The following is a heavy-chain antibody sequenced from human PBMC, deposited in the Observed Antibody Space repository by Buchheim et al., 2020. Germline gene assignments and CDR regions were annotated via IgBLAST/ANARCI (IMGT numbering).Heavy chain of an antibody. V-gene: IGHV3-72*01. D-gene: IGHD3-3*01. J-gene: IGHJ6*02. CDR3: ARDSTIFGVVIGMDV. CDR1: GFTFSDHY. Sequence: EVQLVESGGGLVQPGGSLRLSCAASGFTFSDHYMDWVRQAPGKGLEWVGRTRNKANSYTTEYAASVKGRFTISRDDSKNSLYLQMNSLKTEDTAVYYCARDSTIFGVVIGMDVWGQGTT. CDR2: TRNKANSYTT.